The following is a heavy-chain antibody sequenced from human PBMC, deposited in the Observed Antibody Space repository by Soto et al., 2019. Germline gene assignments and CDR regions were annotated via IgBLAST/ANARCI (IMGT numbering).Heavy chain of an antibody. J-gene: IGHJ5*02. CDR1: GGSVSSSSYF. CDR2: IYSSGST. V-gene: IGHV4-61*01. CDR3: ARFGEIAARRENWFDP. Sequence: PSETLSLTCTVSGGSVSSSSYFWSWIRQPPGKGLEWIGYIYSSGSTNYNPSLKSRVTISVDTSKNQFSLKLSSVTAADTAVYYCARFGEIAARRENWFDPWGQGTLVTVSS. D-gene: IGHD6-6*01.